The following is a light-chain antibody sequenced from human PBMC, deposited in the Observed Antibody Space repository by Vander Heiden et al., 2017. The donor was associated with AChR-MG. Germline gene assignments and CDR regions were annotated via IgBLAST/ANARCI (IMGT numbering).Light chain of an antibody. Sequence: FVLTQPPSALASPRETVTTPCTRSGGSIASNYVQWYQQRPGSAPTTVIFEDDHRPSGVPDRFSGSIDSSSNSASLIISGLKTEDEADYYCQSYDDTNHGVFGGGTKLTVL. CDR2: EDD. J-gene: IGLJ2*01. V-gene: IGLV6-57*03. CDR1: GGSIASNY. CDR3: QSYDDTNHGV.